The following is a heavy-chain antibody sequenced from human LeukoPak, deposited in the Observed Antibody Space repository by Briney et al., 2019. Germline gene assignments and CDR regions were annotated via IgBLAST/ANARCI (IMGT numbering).Heavy chain of an antibody. CDR1: GGSISSYY. V-gene: IGHV4-59*01. D-gene: IGHD6-13*01. Sequence: SETLSLTCTVSGGSISSYYWSWIRQPPGKGQEWIGYIYYSGSTNYNPSLKSRVTISVDTSKNQFSLRLSSVTAADTAVYYCARVTGYVMEDYFDYWGQGTLVTVSS. CDR2: IYYSGST. CDR3: ARVTGYVMEDYFDY. J-gene: IGHJ4*02.